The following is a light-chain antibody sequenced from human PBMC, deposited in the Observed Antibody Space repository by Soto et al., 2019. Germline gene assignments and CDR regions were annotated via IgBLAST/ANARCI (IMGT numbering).Light chain of an antibody. Sequence: EIVLTQSPGTLSLSPGERATLSCRASQSVSSIYLAWYQQKPGQAPRLVIYGASSRATGIPDRFSGSGSGTDFTLTISRLEPEDFAVYYCQQYGSSRWTFDQGTKVEI. CDR3: QQYGSSRWT. V-gene: IGKV3-20*01. J-gene: IGKJ1*01. CDR1: QSVSSIY. CDR2: GAS.